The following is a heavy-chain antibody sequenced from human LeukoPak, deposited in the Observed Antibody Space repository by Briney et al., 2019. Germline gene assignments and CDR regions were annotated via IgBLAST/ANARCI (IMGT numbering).Heavy chain of an antibody. CDR3: ARDYDFWSGYYIDY. Sequence: ASVKISCKASGYTFTGYYMHWVRQAPGQGLEWMGWINPNSGGTNYAQKFQGRVTMTRDTPISTAYMELSRLRSDDTAVYYCARDYDFWSGYYIDYWGQGTLVTVSS. D-gene: IGHD3-3*01. CDR2: INPNSGGT. CDR1: GYTFTGYY. J-gene: IGHJ4*02. V-gene: IGHV1-2*02.